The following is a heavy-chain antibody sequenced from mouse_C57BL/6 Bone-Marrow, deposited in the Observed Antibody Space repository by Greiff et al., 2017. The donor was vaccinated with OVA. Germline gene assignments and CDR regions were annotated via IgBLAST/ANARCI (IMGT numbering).Heavy chain of an antibody. CDR1: GYTFTSYW. D-gene: IGHD2-3*01. V-gene: IGHV1-59*01. CDR3: GWLLPYYFDY. Sequence: QVQLKQPGAELVRPGTSVKLSCKASGYTFTSYWMHWVKQRPGQGLEWIGVIDPSDSYTNYNQKFKGKATLTVDTSSSTAYMQLSSLTSEDSAVYYCGWLLPYYFDYWGQGTTLTVSS. CDR2: IDPSDSYT. J-gene: IGHJ2*01.